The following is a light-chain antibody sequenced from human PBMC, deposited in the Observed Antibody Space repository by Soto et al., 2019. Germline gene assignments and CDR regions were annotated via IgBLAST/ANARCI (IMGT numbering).Light chain of an antibody. J-gene: IGLJ1*01. CDR1: SGHSNYA. CDR2: VNSDGSH. Sequence: QPVLTQSPSASASLGASVKLTCTLSSGHSNYAIAWHQQQPEKGPRSLMKVNSDGSHRKGDGIPDRFSGSSSGAQRYLTISSLQSEDEADYYCQTWGTGIRVFGTGTKLTVL. V-gene: IGLV4-69*01. CDR3: QTWGTGIRV.